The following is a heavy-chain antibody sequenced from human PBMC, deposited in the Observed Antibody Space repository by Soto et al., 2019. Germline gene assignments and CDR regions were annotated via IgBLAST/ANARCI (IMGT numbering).Heavy chain of an antibody. CDR2: LDNDGTNT. D-gene: IGHD3-16*01. J-gene: IGHJ4*02. CDR3: ARDGGTYFDY. CDR1: GVTFSTYW. Sequence: GGALRLCCAASGVTFSTYWMHWVRQAPGKGLVWVSRLDNDGTNTRYADSVKGRFTVSRDNGKNTVYLQMDSLRAEDTAVYYCARDGGTYFDYWGQGTLVTVSS. V-gene: IGHV3-74*01.